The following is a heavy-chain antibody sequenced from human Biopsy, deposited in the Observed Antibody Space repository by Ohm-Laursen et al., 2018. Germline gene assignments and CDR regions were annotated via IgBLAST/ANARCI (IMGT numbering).Heavy chain of an antibody. V-gene: IGHV4-38-2*02. CDR3: ARDSEYGDYRNYYYGMDV. CDR2: IFHTGTT. Sequence: SQTLSLTCAVSGYSISTGYYWGWIRQPPGKGLEWIGSIFHTGTTYYNPSLKSRFTISVDTSKNQFSLKLISVTAADTAVYYCARDSEYGDYRNYYYGMDVWGQGTTVTVSS. CDR1: GYSISTGYY. D-gene: IGHD4-17*01. J-gene: IGHJ6*02.